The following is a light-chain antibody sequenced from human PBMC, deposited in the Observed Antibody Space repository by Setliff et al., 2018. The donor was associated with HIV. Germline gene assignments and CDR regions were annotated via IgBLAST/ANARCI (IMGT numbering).Light chain of an antibody. V-gene: IGKV3D-15*03. J-gene: IGKJ4*01. CDR1: QSVSGS. CDR3: QQYNNWPLT. CDR2: GAS. Sequence: EIVMTQSPATLSVSPGERATLSCRASQSVSGSLAWYQQRPGQVPRLLIYGASLRATGNPARFSGSGSGTEFTLTITILQSEDFALYYCQQYNNWPLTFGGGTKVDIK.